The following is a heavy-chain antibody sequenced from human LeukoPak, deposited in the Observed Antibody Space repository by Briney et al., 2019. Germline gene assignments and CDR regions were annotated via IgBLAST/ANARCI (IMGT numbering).Heavy chain of an antibody. J-gene: IGHJ4*02. Sequence: GGSLRLSCAASGFTFSSYEMNWVRQAPGKGLEWVSYISSSGSTIYYADSVKGRFTISRGNAKNSLYLQMNSLRAEDTAVYYCARSPRGYSFYFDYWGQGTLVTVSS. CDR1: GFTFSSYE. CDR2: ISSSGSTI. CDR3: ARSPRGYSFYFDY. V-gene: IGHV3-48*03. D-gene: IGHD3-22*01.